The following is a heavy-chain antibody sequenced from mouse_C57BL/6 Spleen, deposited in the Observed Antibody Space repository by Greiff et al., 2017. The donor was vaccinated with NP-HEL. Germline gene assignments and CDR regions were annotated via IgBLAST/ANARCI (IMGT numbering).Heavy chain of an antibody. J-gene: IGHJ3*01. CDR3: AMDGSSGAWFAY. CDR1: GYTFTSYW. V-gene: IGHV1-74*01. Sequence: QVQLQQPGAELVKPGASVMVSCKASGYTFTSYWMHWVKQRPGQGLEWIGRIHPSDSDTNYNQKFKGKATLTVDKSSSTAYMQLSSLTSEDSAVYYCAMDGSSGAWFAYWGQGTLVTVSA. CDR2: IHPSDSDT. D-gene: IGHD1-1*01.